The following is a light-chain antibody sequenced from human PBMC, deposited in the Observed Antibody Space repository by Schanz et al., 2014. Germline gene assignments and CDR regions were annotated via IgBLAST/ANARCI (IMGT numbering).Light chain of an antibody. J-gene: IGLJ3*02. Sequence: QSVLTQPPSASGTPGQRVTISCSGSSSNIGSNPVNWYQQLPRAAPTLLIYTSDQRPSGVPDRFSGSKSGTSASLAISGLQSEDEADYYCAPWDDSLNGPVFGGGTKLTV. V-gene: IGLV1-44*01. CDR2: TSD. CDR1: SSNIGSNP. CDR3: APWDDSLNGPV.